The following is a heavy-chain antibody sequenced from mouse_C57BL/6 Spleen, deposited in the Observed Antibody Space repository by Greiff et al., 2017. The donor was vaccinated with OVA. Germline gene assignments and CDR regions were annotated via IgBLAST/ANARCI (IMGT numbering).Heavy chain of an antibody. Sequence: VQLQQSGAELVRPGTSVKVSCKASGYAFTNYLIEWVKQRPGQGLEWIGVINPGSGGTNYNEKFKGKATLTADKSSSTAYMQLSSLTSEDSAVYFCARRGDYYGSSLFDYWGQGTTLTVSS. V-gene: IGHV1-54*01. CDR2: INPGSGGT. D-gene: IGHD1-1*01. J-gene: IGHJ2*01. CDR3: ARRGDYYGSSLFDY. CDR1: GYAFTNYL.